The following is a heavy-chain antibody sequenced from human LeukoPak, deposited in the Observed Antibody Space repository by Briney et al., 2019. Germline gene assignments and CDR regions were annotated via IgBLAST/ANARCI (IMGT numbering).Heavy chain of an antibody. CDR3: ASDPGGGTYYYDSSGYYDY. CDR1: GGSISSYY. J-gene: IGHJ4*02. Sequence: SETLSLTCTVSGGSISSYYWSWIRQPPGKGLEWIGYIYYSGSTNYNPSLKSRVTISVDTSKNQFSLKLSSVTAADTAVYYCASDPGGGTYYYDSSGYYDYWGQGTLVTVSS. CDR2: IYYSGST. D-gene: IGHD3-22*01. V-gene: IGHV4-59*01.